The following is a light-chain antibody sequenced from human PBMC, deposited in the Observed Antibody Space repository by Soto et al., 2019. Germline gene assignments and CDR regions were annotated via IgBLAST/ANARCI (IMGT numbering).Light chain of an antibody. J-gene: IGLJ1*01. CDR2: NAN. CDR1: SSIVGSNT. CDR3: AAWDDSLDGPV. Sequence: QSVLTQPPSASGTPGQRVTISCSGASSIVGSNTVNWYQQLPGTAPKLLMYNANKRPSGVPDRFSGSVSGTSASLAISGLQSEDEADYYCAAWDDSLDGPVFGTGTKVT. V-gene: IGLV1-44*01.